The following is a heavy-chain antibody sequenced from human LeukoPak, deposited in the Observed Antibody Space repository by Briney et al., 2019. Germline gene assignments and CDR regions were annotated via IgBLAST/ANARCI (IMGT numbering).Heavy chain of an antibody. Sequence: KPSETLSLTCTVSGGSISSYYWSWIRQPPGKGLEWIGYIYYSGSTNYNPSLKSRVTISVDTSKNQFSLKLSSVTAADTAVYYCARLGYYYDSSGYYWFDPWGQGTLVTVSS. D-gene: IGHD3-22*01. CDR3: ARLGYYYDSSGYYWFDP. CDR2: IYYSGST. CDR1: GGSISSYY. J-gene: IGHJ5*02. V-gene: IGHV4-59*08.